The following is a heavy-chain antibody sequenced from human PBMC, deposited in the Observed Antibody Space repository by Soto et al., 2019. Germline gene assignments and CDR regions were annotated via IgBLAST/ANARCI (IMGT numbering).Heavy chain of an antibody. CDR2: ISYDGSNK. CDR1: GFTFSSYA. V-gene: IGHV3-30-3*01. CDR3: ARAGIAAAGTGLGY. J-gene: IGHJ4*02. Sequence: GGSLRLSCAASGFTFSSYAMHWVRQAPGKGLEWVAVISYDGSNKYYADSVKGRFTISRDNSKNTLYLQMNSLRAEDTAVYYCARAGIAAAGTGLGYWGQGTLVTVSS. D-gene: IGHD6-13*01.